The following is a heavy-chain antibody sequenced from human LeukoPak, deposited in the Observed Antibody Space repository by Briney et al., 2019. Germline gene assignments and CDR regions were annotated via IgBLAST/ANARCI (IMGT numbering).Heavy chain of an antibody. Sequence: SETLSLTCAVSNYSIISGYFWGWIRQPPGKGLEWIASIYHSGTTYYNPSLRNRVTLFVDTSKNQFSLKLTSLTAADTAVYYCARDGVFHDSDGYSFDYWGQGTLVTVSS. CDR3: ARDGVFHDSDGYSFDY. CDR2: IYHSGTT. CDR1: NYSIISGYF. J-gene: IGHJ4*02. V-gene: IGHV4-38-2*02. D-gene: IGHD3-22*01.